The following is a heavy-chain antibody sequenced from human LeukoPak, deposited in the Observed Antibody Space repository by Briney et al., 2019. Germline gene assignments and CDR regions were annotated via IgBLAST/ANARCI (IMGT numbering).Heavy chain of an antibody. J-gene: IGHJ4*02. V-gene: IGHV3-48*03. CDR3: RDPFDY. D-gene: IGHD2/OR15-2a*01. CDR1: GFTFSSYE. Sequence: HSGGSLRLSCAASGFTFSSYEMNWVRQAPGKGLEWVSYISSSGSTIYYADSVKGRFTISRDNSKNTLYLQMNSLRVEDTAVYYCRDPFDYWGQGTLVTVSS. CDR2: ISSSGSTI.